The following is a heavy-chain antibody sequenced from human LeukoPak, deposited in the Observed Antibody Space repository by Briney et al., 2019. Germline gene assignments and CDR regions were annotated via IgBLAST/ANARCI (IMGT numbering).Heavy chain of an antibody. CDR3: ARHHPLLWFGELLQQPRYNWFDP. V-gene: IGHV1-46*03. J-gene: IGHJ5*02. CDR1: GYTFTSYY. Sequence: ASVKVSCKASGYTFTSYYMHWVRQAPGQGLEWMGIINPSGGSTSYAQKFQGRVTMTRDTSTSTVYMELSSLRSEDTAVYYCARHHPLLWFGELLQQPRYNWFDPWGQGTLVTASS. D-gene: IGHD3-10*01. CDR2: INPSGGST.